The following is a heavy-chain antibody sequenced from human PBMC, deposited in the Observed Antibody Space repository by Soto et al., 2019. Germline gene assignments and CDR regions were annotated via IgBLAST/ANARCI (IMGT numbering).Heavy chain of an antibody. CDR3: ASLGSSGYYWFDY. Sequence: SETLSLTCAVYGGSFSGYYWSWIRQPPGEGLEWIGEINHSGSTNYNPSLKSRVTISVDTSKNQFSLKLSSVTAADTAVYYCASLGSSGYYWFDYWGQGTLVTVSS. CDR1: GGSFSGYY. CDR2: INHSGST. V-gene: IGHV4-34*01. J-gene: IGHJ4*02. D-gene: IGHD3-22*01.